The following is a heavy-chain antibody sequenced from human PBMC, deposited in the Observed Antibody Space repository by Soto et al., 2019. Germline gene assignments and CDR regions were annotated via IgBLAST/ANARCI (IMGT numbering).Heavy chain of an antibody. CDR3: AGCGGDSPSYYYYYGMDV. J-gene: IGHJ6*02. V-gene: IGHV1-69*01. CDR1: GGTFSSYA. CDR2: IIPIFGTA. D-gene: IGHD2-21*02. Sequence: QVQLVQSGAEVKKPGSSVKVSCKASGGTFSSYAISWVRQAPGQGLEWMGGIIPIFGTANYAQKFQGRVTITADESTSTAYMELSILRSEDTAVYYCAGCGGDSPSYYYYYGMDVWGQGTTVTVSS.